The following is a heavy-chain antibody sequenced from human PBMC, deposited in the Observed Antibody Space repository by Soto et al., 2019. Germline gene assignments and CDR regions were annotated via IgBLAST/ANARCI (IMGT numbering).Heavy chain of an antibody. CDR1: GFTLRSSA. J-gene: IGHJ4*02. Sequence: EVQLLEAGGGLVQPGGSLRLSFAASGFTLRSSAMSWVRQAPGRGLEWVSAISSGGGNTFYADSVKGRFTISRDNSNNTLYLHMNSLRAEDTAVYYCVKDRVLPSGTQWGQGALVTVSS. D-gene: IGHD2-2*01. CDR3: VKDRVLPSGTQ. V-gene: IGHV3-23*01. CDR2: ISSGGGNT.